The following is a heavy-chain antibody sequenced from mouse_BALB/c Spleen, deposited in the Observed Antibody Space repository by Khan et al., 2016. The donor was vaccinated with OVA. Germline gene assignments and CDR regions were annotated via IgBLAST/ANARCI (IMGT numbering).Heavy chain of an antibody. CDR1: GYSITSGYA. CDR3: ARKNYYGYAMDY. D-gene: IGHD1-1*01. CDR2: ISYSGIT. V-gene: IGHV3-2*02. J-gene: IGHJ4*01. Sequence: EVQLQESGPGLVKPSQSLSLTCTVTGYSITSGYAWNWIRQFPGNKLEWMGYISYSGITSYNPSLRSRISITRDTSKNQFFLQLNSVTTEDTATYSCARKNYYGYAMDYWGQGTSVTVSS.